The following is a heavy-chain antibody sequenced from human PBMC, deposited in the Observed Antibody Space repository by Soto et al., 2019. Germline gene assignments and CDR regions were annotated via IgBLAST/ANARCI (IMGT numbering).Heavy chain of an antibody. J-gene: IGHJ6*03. CDR1: GYSFTSHW. V-gene: IGHV5-51*01. Sequence: GESLKISCKGFGYSFTSHWIGWVRQMPGKGLEWMGIIYPGDSDTRYSPSFQGQVTISADKSISTAYLQWSSLKASDTAMYYCARIADCSGGSCYSYYYYYYMDVWGKGTTVTVSS. D-gene: IGHD2-15*01. CDR2: IYPGDSDT. CDR3: ARIADCSGGSCYSYYYYYYMDV.